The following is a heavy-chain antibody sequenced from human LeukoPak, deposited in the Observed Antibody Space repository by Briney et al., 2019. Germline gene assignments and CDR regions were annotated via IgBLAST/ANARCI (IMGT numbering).Heavy chain of an antibody. D-gene: IGHD3-10*01. CDR1: GGSFSGYY. Sequence: SETLSLTCAVYGGSFSGYYWSWIRQPPGKGLEWIGEINHSGSTNYNPSLKSRVTISVDTSKNQFPLKLSSVTAADTAVYYCARGGVYGSGSYYSGYYYYMDVWGKGTTVTVSS. CDR3: ARGGVYGSGSYYSGYYYYMDV. J-gene: IGHJ6*03. CDR2: INHSGST. V-gene: IGHV4-34*01.